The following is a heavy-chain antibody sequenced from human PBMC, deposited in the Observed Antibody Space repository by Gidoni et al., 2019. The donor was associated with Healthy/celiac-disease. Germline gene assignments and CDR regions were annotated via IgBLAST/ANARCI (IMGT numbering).Heavy chain of an antibody. CDR1: AYTFTSYY. CDR3: AREEKGHTIDLDY. CDR2: INPSGGST. J-gene: IGHJ4*02. Sequence: QVQLVQSGAEVKKPGASVKVSSNPSAYTFTSYYMHWVRQSPGQGLEWMGIINPSGGSTSYAQKCQGRVTMTRDTSTSTVYMELSSLRAEDTAVYYCAREEKGHTIDLDYWGQGTLVTVSS. V-gene: IGHV1-46*01.